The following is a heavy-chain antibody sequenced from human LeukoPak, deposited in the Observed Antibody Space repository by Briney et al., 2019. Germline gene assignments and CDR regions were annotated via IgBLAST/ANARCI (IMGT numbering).Heavy chain of an antibody. CDR1: GYTGTVYG. CDR2: SNANSGNT. J-gene: IGHJ4*02. Sequence: ASVKVSCKASGYTGTVYGINWVRHATRQGLEWMGFSNANSGNTGYAHNFQDRVTITTNTSISTEYMELRSLMSDDTAVDYCARGATRQNDYWGQGTLVTVSS. V-gene: IGHV1-8*01. CDR3: ARGATRQNDY.